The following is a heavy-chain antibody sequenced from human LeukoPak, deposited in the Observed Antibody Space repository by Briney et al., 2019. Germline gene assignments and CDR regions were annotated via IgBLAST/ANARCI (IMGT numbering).Heavy chain of an antibody. CDR2: ISDSGSGT. V-gene: IGHV3-23*01. CDR1: GFTFSTYA. Sequence: PGGSLRLSCAASGFTFSTYAFSWVRQAPGKGLEWVSVISDSGSGTNYADSVKGRFTISRDNSKNTVSLQMDSLRAEDTAAYYCAKEPTYSSTWYGIDYWGQGTLVTVSS. J-gene: IGHJ4*02. D-gene: IGHD6-13*01. CDR3: AKEPTYSSTWYGIDY.